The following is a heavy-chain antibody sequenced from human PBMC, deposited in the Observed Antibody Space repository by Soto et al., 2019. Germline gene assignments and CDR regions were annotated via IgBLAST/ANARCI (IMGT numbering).Heavy chain of an antibody. Sequence: PSETLSLTCAVSCGSISSSNWWSWVRQPPGKGLEWIGEIYHSGSTNYNPSLKSRVTISVDKSKNQFSLKLSSVTAADTAVYYCARVSGSYYYGMDVWGQGTTVTVAS. D-gene: IGHD1-26*01. CDR1: CGSISSSNW. CDR2: IYHSGST. CDR3: ARVSGSYYYGMDV. J-gene: IGHJ6*02. V-gene: IGHV4-4*02.